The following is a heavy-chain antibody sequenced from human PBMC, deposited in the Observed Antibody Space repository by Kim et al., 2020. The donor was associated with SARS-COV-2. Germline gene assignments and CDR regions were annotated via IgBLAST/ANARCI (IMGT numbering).Heavy chain of an antibody. V-gene: IGHV3-23*01. CDR2: ISAGGGGT. CDR3: AKDPGDY. J-gene: IGHJ4*02. Sequence: GGSLRLSCAASGFSFNSYAMSWVRQAPGKGLEWVSAISAGGGGTYYADSVKGRFTISSDNSKNTVYLQMNSLTADDTAVYYCAKDPGDYWGQGTLVTVSS. CDR1: GFSFNSYA.